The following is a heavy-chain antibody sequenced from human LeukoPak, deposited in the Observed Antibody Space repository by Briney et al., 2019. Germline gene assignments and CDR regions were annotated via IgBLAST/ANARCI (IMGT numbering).Heavy chain of an antibody. D-gene: IGHD3-10*02. V-gene: IGHV1-2*06. Sequence: GPSVKVSCKASGYTITGYYMHWVRQAPGQGLEWMGRINPKSGGTNSAQKFQGRITMTRDTSISTAYMELSRLRSDDTAVYYCARDRGDVTVSYFDYWGQGTLVTVSS. CDR3: ARDRGDVTVSYFDY. J-gene: IGHJ4*02. CDR1: GYTITGYY. CDR2: INPKSGGT.